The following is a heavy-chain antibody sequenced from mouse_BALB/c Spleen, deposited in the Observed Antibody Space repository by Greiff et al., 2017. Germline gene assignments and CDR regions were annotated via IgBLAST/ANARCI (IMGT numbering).Heavy chain of an antibody. V-gene: IGHV3-6*02. Sequence: DVQLQESGPGLVKPSQSLSLTCSVTGYSITSCYYWYWIRQFPGNKLEWMGFISYDGSNNYNPSLKNRISITRDTSKNQFFLKLNSVTTEDTATYYCARAGGNYGVWYAMDYWGQGTSVTVSS. CDR1: GYSITSCYY. J-gene: IGHJ4*01. CDR2: ISYDGSN. D-gene: IGHD1-1*02. CDR3: ARAGGNYGVWYAMDY.